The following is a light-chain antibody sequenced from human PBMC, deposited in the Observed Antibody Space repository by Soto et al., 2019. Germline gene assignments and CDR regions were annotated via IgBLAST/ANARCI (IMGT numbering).Light chain of an antibody. J-gene: IGLJ3*02. CDR2: YKSDSDK. CDR1: SGINVGTYR. CDR3: MIWYASSWV. V-gene: IGLV5-45*03. Sequence: QPVLTQPSSLSASPGASASLTCTLRSGINVGTYRIYWYQQKPGIPPQYLLRYKSDSDKQQGSGVPSRFSGSKDASANVGILLISGLQSEDEADYYCMIWYASSWVFGGGTKLTVL.